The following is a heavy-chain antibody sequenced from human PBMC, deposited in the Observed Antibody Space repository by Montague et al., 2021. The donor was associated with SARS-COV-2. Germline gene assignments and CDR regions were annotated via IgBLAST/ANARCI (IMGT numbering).Heavy chain of an antibody. Sequence: SETLSLTCTVSGASVRSYYWSWIRQPAGKKLEWMWPLYTSGSTYYNPSFKSRVTMSLATSKNLFSLNLSSMTAADTAVYYCARDGADYSFAYYYEMDVWGQGIAVTVSS. V-gene: IGHV4-4*07. CDR1: GASVRSYY. D-gene: IGHD5-12*01. CDR2: LYTSGST. J-gene: IGHJ6*02. CDR3: ARDGADYSFAYYYEMDV.